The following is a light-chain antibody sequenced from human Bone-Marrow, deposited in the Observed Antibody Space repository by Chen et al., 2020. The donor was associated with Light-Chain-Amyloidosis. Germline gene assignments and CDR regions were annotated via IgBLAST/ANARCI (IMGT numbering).Light chain of an antibody. Sequence: QAAVTQASSLTVSPGGTVTLACGSSTGAVTSGHSPSWFQQKPGQAPRTMIYDTTKKPSWTPARFSGSLLGGKAALTLSGAQSEDEAEYYCLLSYTGARLVVFGGGTRLTVL. J-gene: IGLJ2*01. CDR1: TGAVTSGHS. V-gene: IGLV7-46*01. CDR2: DTT. CDR3: LLSYTGARLVV.